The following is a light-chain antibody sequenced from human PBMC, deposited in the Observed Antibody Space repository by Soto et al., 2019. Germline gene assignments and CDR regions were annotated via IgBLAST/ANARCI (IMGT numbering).Light chain of an antibody. CDR2: EVS. CDR3: SSYRSIGSIV. J-gene: IGLJ1*01. CDR1: SSDIGGYNY. Sequence: QSAQRQAASVSGAPGHSITISCTGTSSDIGGYNYVSWYQQHPGKAPKVIIYEVSNRPSGVSNRFSGSKSGNTASLTISGLQAEEEADYYCSSYRSIGSIVFGTGTKVTVL. V-gene: IGLV2-14*01.